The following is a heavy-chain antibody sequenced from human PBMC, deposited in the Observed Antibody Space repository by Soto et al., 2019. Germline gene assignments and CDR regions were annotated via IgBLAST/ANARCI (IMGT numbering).Heavy chain of an antibody. J-gene: IGHJ3*02. Sequence: SETLSLTCAVYGGSFSGYYWSWIRQPPGKGLEWIGEINHSGSTNYNPSLKSRVTISVDTSKNQFSLKLSSVTAADTAVYYCASFLGYCSGGSCYPGNAFDIWXQGTMVTVSS. CDR2: INHSGST. CDR3: ASFLGYCSGGSCYPGNAFDI. CDR1: GGSFSGYY. D-gene: IGHD2-15*01. V-gene: IGHV4-34*01.